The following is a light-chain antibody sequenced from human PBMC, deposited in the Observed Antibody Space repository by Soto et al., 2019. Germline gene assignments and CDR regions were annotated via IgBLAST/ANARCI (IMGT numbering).Light chain of an antibody. V-gene: IGLV1-40*01. CDR1: SSNLGAGDD. J-gene: IGLJ3*02. CDR2: GNR. CDR3: QAYDYSLTASV. Sequence: QSVLKQPPSVSGAPGQRVTISCTGNSSNLGAGDDVHWYQQLPGAAPKLVIFGNRNRPSGVPERFSGSKSGTSASLAITGLQAEDEADDYCQAYDYSLTASVFGGGTTVTVL.